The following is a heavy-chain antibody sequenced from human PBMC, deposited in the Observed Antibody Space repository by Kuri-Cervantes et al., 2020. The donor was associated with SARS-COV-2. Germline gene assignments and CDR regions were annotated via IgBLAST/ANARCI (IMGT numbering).Heavy chain of an antibody. CDR3: ARDPEYSSGWYERGYYFDY. D-gene: IGHD6-19*01. J-gene: IGHJ4*02. CDR2: ISYDGSNK. V-gene: IGHV3-30*03. Sequence: GESLKISCAASRFTFRNYGMHWVRQAPGKGLEWVAAISYDGSNKYYADSVKGRFTISRDNSKNTLYLQMNSLRAEDTAVYYCARDPEYSSGWYERGYYFDYWGQGTLVTVSS. CDR1: RFTFRNYG.